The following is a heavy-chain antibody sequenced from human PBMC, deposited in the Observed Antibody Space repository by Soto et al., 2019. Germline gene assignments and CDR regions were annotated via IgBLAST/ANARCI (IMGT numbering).Heavy chain of an antibody. V-gene: IGHV6-1*01. CDR3: AGGYGLNV. CDR1: GDSVSNSRAA. Sequence: SQTLSLTCAISGDSVSNSRAAWNWIRDSPSRGLEWLGRTYYSSKWYYDYAVSVQSRITISPDTSKNQFSLQLGSVTPEDTAVYYCAGGYGLNVWGQGTTVTVYS. CDR2: TYYSSKWYY. J-gene: IGHJ6*02.